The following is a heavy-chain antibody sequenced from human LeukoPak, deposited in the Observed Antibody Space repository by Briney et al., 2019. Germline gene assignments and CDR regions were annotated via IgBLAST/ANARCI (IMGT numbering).Heavy chain of an antibody. Sequence: ASVKVSCKTSGGIFTSVGISWVRQAPGQGLEWMGWISAYNGNTNYAQKLQGRVTMTTDTSTSTAYMELRSLRSDDTAVYYCASSRIAVAGTVDYWGQGTLVTVSS. CDR1: GGIFTSVG. CDR3: ASSRIAVAGTVDY. CDR2: ISAYNGNT. D-gene: IGHD6-19*01. J-gene: IGHJ4*02. V-gene: IGHV1-18*01.